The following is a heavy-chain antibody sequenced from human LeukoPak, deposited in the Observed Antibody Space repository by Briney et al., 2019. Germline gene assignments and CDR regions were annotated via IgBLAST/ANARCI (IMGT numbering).Heavy chain of an antibody. Sequence: SETLSLTCAVYGGSFSAFYWSWIRQPPGKGLEWIGEINQSGSTNYNPSLKSRVTISVDTSKNQFSLKLSSVTAADTAVYYCARRVRGVNDAFDIWGQGTMVTVSS. J-gene: IGHJ3*02. D-gene: IGHD3-10*01. CDR3: ARRVRGVNDAFDI. CDR2: INQSGST. V-gene: IGHV4-34*01. CDR1: GGSFSAFY.